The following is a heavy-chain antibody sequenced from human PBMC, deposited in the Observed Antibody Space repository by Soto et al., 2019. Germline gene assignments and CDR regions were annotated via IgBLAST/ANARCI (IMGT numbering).Heavy chain of an antibody. CDR2: ISSSSSTI. Sequence: HPGGSLRLSCAASGFTFSSYSMNWVRQAPGKGLEWVSYISSSSSTIYYADSVKGRFTISRDNAKNSLYLQMNSLRDEDTAVYYCARDRLVAGTTYNDPPDYYYYYGMDVWGQGTTVTVSS. CDR3: ARDRLVAGTTYNDPPDYYYYYGMDV. D-gene: IGHD1-7*01. V-gene: IGHV3-48*02. CDR1: GFTFSSYS. J-gene: IGHJ6*02.